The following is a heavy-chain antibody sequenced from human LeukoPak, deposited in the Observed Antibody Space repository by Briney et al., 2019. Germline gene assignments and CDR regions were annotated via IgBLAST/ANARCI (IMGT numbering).Heavy chain of an antibody. J-gene: IGHJ6*01. CDR3: AKMKGHPLPKYYMDV. Sequence: GGSLRLSCAASGFTFSVFAMSWVRRTPGKGLEWVSGISGSGDNTLYADSVKGRFTISRDNSKNTLYLEMNSLRAEDTAIYYCAKMKGHPLPKYYMDVWEQGTTVTVSS. CDR2: ISGSGDNT. D-gene: IGHD1-26*01. CDR1: GFTFSVFA. V-gene: IGHV3-23*01.